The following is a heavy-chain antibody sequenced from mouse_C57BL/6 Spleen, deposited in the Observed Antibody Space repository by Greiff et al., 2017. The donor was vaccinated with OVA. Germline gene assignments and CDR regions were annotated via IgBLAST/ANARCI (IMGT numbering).Heavy chain of an antibody. CDR3: ARTTPDGAMDY. CDR1: GFTFSSYG. CDR2: ISSGGSYN. V-gene: IGHV5-6*02. D-gene: IGHD2-3*01. J-gene: IGHJ4*01. Sequence: EVMLVESGGDLVKPGGSLKLSCAASGFTFSSYGMSWVRQTPDKRLEWVATISSGGSYNYYPDSVKGRFTISRDNAKNTLYLQMSSLKSEDTAMYYCARTTPDGAMDYWGQGTSVTVSS.